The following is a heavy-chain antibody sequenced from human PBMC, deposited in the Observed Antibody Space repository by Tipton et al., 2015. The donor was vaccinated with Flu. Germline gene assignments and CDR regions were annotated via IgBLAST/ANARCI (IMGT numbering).Heavy chain of an antibody. CDR2: ISYTGNT. CDR3: ARHWVETAVAAAFDI. V-gene: IGHV4-59*01. J-gene: IGHJ3*02. CDR1: GGSISHYY. Sequence: TLSLTCTVSGGSISHYYWSWIRQPPGKGLEWIGYISYTGNTNSSPSLKSRITISTDTSKNQLSLKLSSVTAADTAVYYCARHWVETAVAAAFDIWGQGTMDTVSS. D-gene: IGHD5-18*01.